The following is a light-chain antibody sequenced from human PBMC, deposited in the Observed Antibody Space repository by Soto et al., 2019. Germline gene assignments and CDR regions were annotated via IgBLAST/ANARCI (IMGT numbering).Light chain of an antibody. CDR2: EVS. V-gene: IGLV2-18*01. CDR3: SLYTTSNTYV. J-gene: IGLJ1*01. CDR1: SSDVGSFSR. Sequence: QSVLTQPPSVSGSPGQSVTIHCTGSSSDVGSFSRVSWYQQPPGTAPKLIIYEVSYRPSGVPDRFSGSKSGNTASLTISGLLAEDEADYYCSLYTTSNTYVFGTGTKLTVL.